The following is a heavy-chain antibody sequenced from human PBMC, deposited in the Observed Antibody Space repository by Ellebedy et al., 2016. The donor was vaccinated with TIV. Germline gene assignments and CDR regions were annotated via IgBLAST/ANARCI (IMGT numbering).Heavy chain of an antibody. CDR1: GFTFSSYT. V-gene: IGHV3-21*01. J-gene: IGHJ4*02. D-gene: IGHD6-19*01. Sequence: GESLKISCAASGFTFSSYTMHWVRQAPGKGLEWVSSIDSTSTYIYYADSLRGRLTISRDNAKDSLYLQMNSLRAEDTAVYYCARQNPAYSSGQVSPIDHWGQGALVTVSS. CDR3: ARQNPAYSSGQVSPIDH. CDR2: IDSTSTYI.